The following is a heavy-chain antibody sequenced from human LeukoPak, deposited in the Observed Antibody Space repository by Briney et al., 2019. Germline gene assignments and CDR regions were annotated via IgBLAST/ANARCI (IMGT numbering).Heavy chain of an antibody. Sequence: GGSLRLSCAASGFTFISYVMSWVRQAPGKGLEWVSGISGSGYSTYYAHFVKGRFTISRDNSKNALYLQMNSLRAEDTAVYYCAKDKRMDVWGLGTTVTVSS. CDR1: GFTFISYV. V-gene: IGHV3-23*01. CDR3: AKDKRMDV. J-gene: IGHJ6*02. CDR2: ISGSGYST.